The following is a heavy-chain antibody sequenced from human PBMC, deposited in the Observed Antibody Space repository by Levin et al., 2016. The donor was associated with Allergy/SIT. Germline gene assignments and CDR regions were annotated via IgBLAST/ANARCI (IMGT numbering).Heavy chain of an antibody. J-gene: IGHJ4*02. CDR1: GGSFSGYY. Sequence: SETLSLTCAVYGGSFSGYYWSWIRQPPGKGLEWIGEINHSGSTNYNPSLKSRVTISVDTSKNQFSLKLSSVTAADTAVYYCARRYSSGSDYWGQGTLVTVSS. CDR3: ARRYSSGSDY. V-gene: IGHV4-34*01. CDR2: INHSGST. D-gene: IGHD6-19*01.